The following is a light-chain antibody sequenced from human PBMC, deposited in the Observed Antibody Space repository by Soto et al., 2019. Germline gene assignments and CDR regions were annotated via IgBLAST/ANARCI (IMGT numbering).Light chain of an antibody. CDR2: DAS. V-gene: IGKV3D-11*02. J-gene: IGKJ5*01. CDR1: QSINTY. CDR3: QQRRSWQVT. Sequence: ENVLTQSPATLSLSPGAGAPLSCRASQSINTYLAWYQQHPGQAPRLLIYDASKRATGIPARFSGSGSGTNFTLTISSLEPEDFAVYYCQQRRSWQVTFGQGTRLEIK.